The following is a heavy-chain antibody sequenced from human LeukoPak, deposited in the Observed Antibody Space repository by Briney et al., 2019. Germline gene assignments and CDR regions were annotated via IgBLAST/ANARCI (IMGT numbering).Heavy chain of an antibody. D-gene: IGHD3-22*01. CDR3: ARPYDSSGYYYFDY. V-gene: IGHV3-33*01. Sequence: PGRSLRLSCAASGFTFSSYGMHWVRQAPGKGLEWVAVIWYDGSNKYYADSVKGRFTISRDNSKNTLYLQMSSLRAEDTAVYYCARPYDSSGYYYFDYWGQGTLVTVSS. J-gene: IGHJ4*02. CDR2: IWYDGSNK. CDR1: GFTFSSYG.